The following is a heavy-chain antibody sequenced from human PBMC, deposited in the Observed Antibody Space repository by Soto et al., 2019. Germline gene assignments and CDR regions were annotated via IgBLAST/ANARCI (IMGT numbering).Heavy chain of an antibody. V-gene: IGHV4-31*03. CDR1: GGSISSGGYY. J-gene: IGHJ3*02. CDR2: IYYSGRT. CDR3: AGGLAGDGVDI. D-gene: IGHD6-19*01. Sequence: QVQLQESGPGLVKPSQTLSLTCTVSGGSISSGGYYWSWIRQHPGKGREWIGYIYYSGRTYYNPSLQGRFTWSVDTSKNQFSLKLSSVTAADTGVYYCAGGLAGDGVDIWGHWTMVTVSS.